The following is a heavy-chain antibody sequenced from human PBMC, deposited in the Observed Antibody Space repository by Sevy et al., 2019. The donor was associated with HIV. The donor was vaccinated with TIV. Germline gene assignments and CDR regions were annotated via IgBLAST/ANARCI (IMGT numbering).Heavy chain of an antibody. CDR3: ARESYYYDSREENWFDP. D-gene: IGHD3-22*01. Sequence: GGYLRLSCKASGFTFSTYSMHWVRQAPGKGLEWVSSISRTSTTTYYADSAKGRFTSSRDNAKNSLYLQMNSLRDEDMALYYCARESYYYDSREENWFDPWGQGTLVSVSS. CDR2: ISRTSTTT. V-gene: IGHV3-48*02. CDR1: GFTFSTYS. J-gene: IGHJ5*02.